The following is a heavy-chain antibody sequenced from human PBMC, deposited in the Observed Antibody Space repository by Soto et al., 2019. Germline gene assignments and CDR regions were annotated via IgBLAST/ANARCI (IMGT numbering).Heavy chain of an antibody. CDR1: GFTFSGST. CDR3: TRQHLDVPVASAIDY. CDR2: IPSKTNTYAT. J-gene: IGHJ4*02. D-gene: IGHD6-19*01. V-gene: IGHV3-73*02. Sequence: EVQLVESGGGLVLPGGSLKLSCAASGFTFSGSTIHWVRQTSGKGLEWVGRIPSKTNTYATAYAASVKGRFTISRDDSKNTAYLQMDSLKTEDTAVYYCTRQHLDVPVASAIDYWGQGTLVTVSS.